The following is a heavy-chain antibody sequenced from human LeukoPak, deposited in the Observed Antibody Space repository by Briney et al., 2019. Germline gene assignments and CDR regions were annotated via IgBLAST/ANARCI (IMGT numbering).Heavy chain of an antibody. CDR2: IRADGSDT. Sequence: GGSLRLSCAAYGFTFSSNWMHWVRQTPGKGLVWVSRIRADGSDTSYADSVKGRFTISRDNAKNTLYLQMNSLRSEDTAMYHCARGDYGDYVGAVDIWGQGTMVTVFS. CDR1: GFTFSSNW. D-gene: IGHD4-17*01. CDR3: ARGDYGDYVGAVDI. J-gene: IGHJ3*02. V-gene: IGHV3-74*01.